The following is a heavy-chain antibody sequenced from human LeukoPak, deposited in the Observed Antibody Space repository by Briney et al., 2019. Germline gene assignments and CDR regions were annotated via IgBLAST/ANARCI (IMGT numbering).Heavy chain of an antibody. CDR1: GFSLSTSGVD. V-gene: IGHV2-5*02. D-gene: IGHD5-18*01. CDR3: AHRGYSPNGNWFDP. CDR2: IYWDDDK. Sequence: SGPTLVKPTQTLTLTCTFSGFSLSTSGVDVGWIRQPPGKALEWLALIYWDDDKRYSPSLKSRLTITKDTSKNQVVLTMTNMDPVDTATYYCAHRGYSPNGNWFDPWGQGTLVTVSS. J-gene: IGHJ5*02.